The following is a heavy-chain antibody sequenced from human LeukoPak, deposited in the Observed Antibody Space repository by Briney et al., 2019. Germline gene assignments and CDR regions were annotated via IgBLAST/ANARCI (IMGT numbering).Heavy chain of an antibody. CDR1: GFSFINYA. J-gene: IGHJ5*02. D-gene: IGHD2-15*01. Sequence: GGYLRLSCVSTGFSFINYAMTSVGPGQGKGVELGSSIWCADDKTGYRDAVKGPFNNSMDTSKNTLYLQMNSLRADDTAVYYCAKAQGYYDAWGQGALVTVSS. CDR2: IWCADDKT. CDR3: AKAQGYYDA. V-gene: IGHV3-23*01.